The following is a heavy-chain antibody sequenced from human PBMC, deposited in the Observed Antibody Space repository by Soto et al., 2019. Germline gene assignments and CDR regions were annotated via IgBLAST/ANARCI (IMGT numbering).Heavy chain of an antibody. V-gene: IGHV1-69*01. CDR3: ARSQDSSGYWNNCFDP. CDR2: IIPLFGTA. Sequence: QVQLVQSGTEVKKPGSSVKVSCKASGGTFSTYTMTWVRQAPGQGLEWMGGIIPLFGTANYAQKFQGRVTITADESTSTVYMELSSLRSEDTAVYYCARSQDSSGYWNNCFDPWGQGTLVTVSS. CDR1: GGTFSTYT. D-gene: IGHD3-22*01. J-gene: IGHJ5*02.